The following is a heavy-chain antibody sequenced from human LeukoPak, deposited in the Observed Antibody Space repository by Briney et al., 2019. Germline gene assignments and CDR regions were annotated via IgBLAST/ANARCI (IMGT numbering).Heavy chain of an antibody. CDR1: GGSMSSGSFY. V-gene: IGHV4-61*02. CDR2: IYTSGST. Sequence: SETLSLTCIVSGGSMSSGSFYWSWIRQPAGKGLEWIGRIYTSGSTNYNPSLKSRITISIDTSKNKFSLKLSSVTAADTAVYYCARDSGSSSWPYWGHGTLVTVSS. D-gene: IGHD6-6*01. CDR3: ARDSGSSSWPY. J-gene: IGHJ4*01.